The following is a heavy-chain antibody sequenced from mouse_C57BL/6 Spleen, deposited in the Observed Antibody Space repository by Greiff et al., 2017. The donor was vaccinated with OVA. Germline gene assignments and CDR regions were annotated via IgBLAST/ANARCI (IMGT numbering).Heavy chain of an antibody. CDR3: APYYYGSSYGYFDV. Sequence: VQLQQPGAELVKPGASVKLSCKASGYTFTSYWMHWVKQRPGQGLEWIGMIHPNSGSTNYNEKFKSKATLTVDKSSSTAYMQLSSLTSEDSAVYYCAPYYYGSSYGYFDVWGTGTTVTVSS. CDR1: GYTFTSYW. D-gene: IGHD1-1*01. J-gene: IGHJ1*03. CDR2: IHPNSGST. V-gene: IGHV1-64*01.